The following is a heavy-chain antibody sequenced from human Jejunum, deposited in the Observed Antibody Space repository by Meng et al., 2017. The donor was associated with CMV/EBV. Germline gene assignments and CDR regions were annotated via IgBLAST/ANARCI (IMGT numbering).Heavy chain of an antibody. CDR3: ARGNIGGSSWFKVFDY. D-gene: IGHD6-13*01. CDR1: GFTFGSYA. V-gene: IGHV3-30-3*01. CDR2: ISYDGSNK. J-gene: IGHJ4*02. Sequence: QVRRGESGGGGVQPGRSLRLPCAASGFTFGSYAMHWVRQAPGKGLEWVAPISYDGSNKYYTDSVKGRFTISRDNSNNTLYLQMNSLRAEDTAVYYCARGNIGGSSWFKVFDYWGQGTLVTVSS.